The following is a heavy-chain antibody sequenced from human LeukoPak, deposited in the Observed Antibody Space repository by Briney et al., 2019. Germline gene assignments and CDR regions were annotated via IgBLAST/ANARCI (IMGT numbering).Heavy chain of an antibody. D-gene: IGHD2-2*01. Sequence: ASVKVSCKASGGTFSSYAISWVRQAPGQGLEWMGGIIPIFGTANYAQKFQGRVTITTDESTSTAYMELSSLRSEDTGVYYCARDRRDYQLLSGSGAFDIWGQGTMVTVSS. CDR1: GGTFSSYA. J-gene: IGHJ3*02. CDR3: ARDRRDYQLLSGSGAFDI. V-gene: IGHV1-69*05. CDR2: IIPIFGTA.